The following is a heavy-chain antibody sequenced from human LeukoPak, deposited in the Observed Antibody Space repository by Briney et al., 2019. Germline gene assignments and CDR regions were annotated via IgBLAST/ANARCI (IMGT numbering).Heavy chain of an antibody. CDR3: ARYSAMVSSLWFDP. CDR2: IYYNGNT. Sequence: SETLSLTCTVSGGSISNYYWSWIRQPPGKGLEWIGYIYYNGNTNYNPSLKSRVTISVDTSKNQFSLKLSSVTAADTAMHYCARYSAMVSSLWFDPWGQGSLVTVSS. J-gene: IGHJ5*02. CDR1: GGSISNYY. V-gene: IGHV4-59*08. D-gene: IGHD5-18*01.